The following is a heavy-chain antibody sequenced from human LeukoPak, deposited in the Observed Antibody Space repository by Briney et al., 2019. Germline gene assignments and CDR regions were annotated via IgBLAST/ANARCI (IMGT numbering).Heavy chain of an antibody. CDR3: QGGAGIRYCTGGSCYSGYYYYYMDV. CDR1: GFTFRDDY. D-gene: IGHD2-15*01. J-gene: IGHJ6*03. Sequence: GGSLRLSCAASGFTFRDDYLNRIRQAPGKWLDPLPYPSRSGNTIYHADSVKGRFTISRDNAKNSLYVQMSSLRAEDTAVFFFQGGAGIRYCTGGSCYSGYYYYYMDVWGKGTTVTVSS. V-gene: IGHV3-11*01. CDR2: PSRSGNTI.